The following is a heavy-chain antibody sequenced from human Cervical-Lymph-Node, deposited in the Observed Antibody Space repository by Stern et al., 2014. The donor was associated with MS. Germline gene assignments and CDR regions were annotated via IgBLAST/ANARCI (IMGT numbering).Heavy chain of an antibody. Sequence: EVQLVESGGGVIQPGGSLRLSCTGSGFTVSRDYMTWVRQVPGKGLEWVSLITNVGSTFYTASVKGRFTISRDDSKNTVYLHMTSLRAEDTAMYYCARDTSSPERSDWWGQGTLVTVSS. V-gene: IGHV3-53*01. CDR1: GFTVSRDY. J-gene: IGHJ4*02. D-gene: IGHD1-1*01. CDR2: ITNVGST. CDR3: ARDTSSPERSDW.